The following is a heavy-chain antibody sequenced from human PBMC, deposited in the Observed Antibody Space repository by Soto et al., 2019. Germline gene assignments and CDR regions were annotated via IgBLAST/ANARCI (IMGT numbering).Heavy chain of an antibody. CDR2: ISGYNGNT. V-gene: IGHV1-18*01. CDR3: ARDPRYGGD. D-gene: IGHD1-1*01. Sequence: QVQLVQSGAEVKKPGASVKVSCKASGYTFTNYGLIWVRQAPGQGLEWMGWISGYNGNTHYAQKLQGRLTMTTDTSTTTAYMELGSLRSEDTAMYYCARDPRYGGDWGQGTLVTVSS. CDR1: GYTFTNYG. J-gene: IGHJ4*02.